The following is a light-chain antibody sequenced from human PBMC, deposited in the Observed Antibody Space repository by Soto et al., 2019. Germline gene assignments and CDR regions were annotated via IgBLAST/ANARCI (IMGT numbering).Light chain of an antibody. CDR1: SSNIGSNA. Sequence: QSALSQPPLASGTPGQRVTISCSGSSSNIGSNAVSWYQHLPGTAPKLLIYSNDQRPSGVPDRFSGSKSGSSASLAISGLQSEDEADYYCAAWDDTLNGPLNVFGTGTKLTVL. CDR2: SND. CDR3: AAWDDTLNGPLNV. J-gene: IGLJ1*01. V-gene: IGLV1-44*01.